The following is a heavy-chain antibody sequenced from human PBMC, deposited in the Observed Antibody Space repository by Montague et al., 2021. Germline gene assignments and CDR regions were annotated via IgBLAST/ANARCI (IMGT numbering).Heavy chain of an antibody. V-gene: IGHV3-30*04. J-gene: IGHJ5*02. CDR3: AILWFGGNWFDH. D-gene: IGHD3-10*01. Sequence: SLRLSCAASGFIFSEYSMCWVRQAPGKGLEWVAGIWSGGSNKYYAESVKGRFTISRDNSENTGHLQMSSLRAEDTAIYYCAILWFGGNWFDHWGQGTLVTVSS. CDR1: GFIFSEYS. CDR2: IWSGGSNK.